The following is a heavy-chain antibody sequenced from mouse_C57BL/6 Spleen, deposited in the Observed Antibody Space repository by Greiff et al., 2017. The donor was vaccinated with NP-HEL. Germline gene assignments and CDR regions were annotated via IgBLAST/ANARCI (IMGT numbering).Heavy chain of an antibody. D-gene: IGHD1-1*01. CDR3: ARVLLRSYWYFDV. V-gene: IGHV1-22*01. J-gene: IGHJ1*03. CDR2: INPNNGGT. Sequence: VQLQQSGPELVKPGASVKMSCKASGYTFTDYNMHWVKQSHGKSLEWIGYINPNNGGTSYNQKFKGKATLTVNKSSSTVYMELRSLTSEDSAVYYCARVLLRSYWYFDVWGKGTTVTVSS. CDR1: GYTFTDYN.